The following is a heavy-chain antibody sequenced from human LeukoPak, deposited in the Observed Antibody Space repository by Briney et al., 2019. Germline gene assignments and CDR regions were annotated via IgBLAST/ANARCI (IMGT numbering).Heavy chain of an antibody. V-gene: IGHV3-74*01. J-gene: IGHJ3*02. CDR3: ARVWGSDAFDI. CDR1: GFTFSHYW. Sequence: GGSLRLSCAASGFTFSHYWMQWVRQAPGKGLVWVSRINSDGSSTTYADSVKGRFTISRDNAKNTLYLQMNSLRAEDTAEYYCARVWGSDAFDIWGRGTMVTVSS. D-gene: IGHD3-16*01. CDR2: INSDGSST.